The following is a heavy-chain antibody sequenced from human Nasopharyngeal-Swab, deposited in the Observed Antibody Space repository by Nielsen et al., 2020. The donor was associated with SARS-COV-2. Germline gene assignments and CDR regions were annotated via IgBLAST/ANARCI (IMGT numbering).Heavy chain of an antibody. CDR1: GFTFTDYY. Sequence: GSLRLSCAASGFTFTDYYMTWVRQAPGKGLEWVSYITNGGIMTYYADSVKGRFTMSRDNAKTSLYLQMNSLRAEDTAMYYCARGQKGSGSYWSRYYFYMDVWGKGTTVTVSS. V-gene: IGHV3-11*04. CDR3: ARGQKGSGSYWSRYYFYMDV. CDR2: ITNGGIMT. D-gene: IGHD3-10*01. J-gene: IGHJ6*03.